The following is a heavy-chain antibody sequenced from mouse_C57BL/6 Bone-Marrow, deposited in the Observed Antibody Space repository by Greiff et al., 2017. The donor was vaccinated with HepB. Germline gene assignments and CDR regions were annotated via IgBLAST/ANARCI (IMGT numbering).Heavy chain of an antibody. CDR2: IDPANGNT. Sequence: VQLQQSVAELVRPGASVKLSCTASGFNIKNTYMHWVKQRPEQGLEWIGRIDPANGNTKYAPKFQGKATITADTSSNTAYLQLSSLTSEDTAIYYCARLRNYYYGSSYWDFDVWGTGTTVTVSS. CDR3: ARLRNYYYGSSYWDFDV. V-gene: IGHV14-3*01. J-gene: IGHJ1*03. CDR1: GFNIKNTY. D-gene: IGHD1-1*01.